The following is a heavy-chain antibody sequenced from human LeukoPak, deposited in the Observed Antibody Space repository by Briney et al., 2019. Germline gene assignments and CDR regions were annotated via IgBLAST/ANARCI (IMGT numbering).Heavy chain of an antibody. CDR3: ARAAYSSGCGY. Sequence: SETLSLTCTVSGGSISSSSYYWGWIRQPPGKGLEWIGSIYYSGSTYYNPSLKSRVTISVDTSKNQYSLKLSSVTAADTAVYYCARAAYSSGCGYWGQGTLVTVSS. J-gene: IGHJ4*02. CDR1: GGSISSSSYY. V-gene: IGHV4-39*07. D-gene: IGHD6-19*01. CDR2: IYYSGST.